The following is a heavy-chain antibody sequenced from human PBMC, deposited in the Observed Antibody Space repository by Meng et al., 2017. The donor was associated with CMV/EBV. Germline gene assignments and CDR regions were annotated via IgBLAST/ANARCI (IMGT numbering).Heavy chain of an antibody. CDR3: ARYSSWPGLASA. D-gene: IGHD6-13*01. Sequence: SETLSLTCAVYGGSFSGYYWSWIRQPPGKGLAWIGEINHSGSTNYNPSLKSRVTISVDTSKNQFSLKLSSVTAADTAVYYCARYSSWPGLASAWGQGTLVTVSS. CDR2: INHSGST. J-gene: IGHJ5*02. V-gene: IGHV4-34*01. CDR1: GGSFSGYY.